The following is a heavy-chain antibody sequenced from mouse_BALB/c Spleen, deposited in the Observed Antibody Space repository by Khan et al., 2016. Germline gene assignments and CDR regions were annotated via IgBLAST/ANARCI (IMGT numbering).Heavy chain of an antibody. CDR1: GFNIKDTY. J-gene: IGHJ4*01. D-gene: IGHD1-1*01. V-gene: IGHV14-3*02. CDR3: ASSSSVYYGALDY. Sequence: VQLQQSGAELVKPGASVKLSCTASGFNIKDTYMHWVKQRPEQGLEWIGSIDPANDNTKYAPKFQGKSTIPADTSTHTDYLQLSILTSEDTAVYYCASSSSVYYGALDYWGQGTSVPVSS. CDR2: IDPANDNT.